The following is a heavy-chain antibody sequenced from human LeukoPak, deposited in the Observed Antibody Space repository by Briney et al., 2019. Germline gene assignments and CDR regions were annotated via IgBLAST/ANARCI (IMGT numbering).Heavy chain of an antibody. J-gene: IGHJ4*02. CDR2: ISGDGRNT. Sequence: PGGSLRLSCAASGFTFNNFGMAWVRQAPGKGPEWVSTISGDGRNTHYADSVKGRFAISRDNSKNTLYLQMNSLRAEDTAVYYCAKSSIAVAGIRLDYWGQGTLVTVSS. CDR1: GFTFNNFG. CDR3: AKSSIAVAGIRLDY. V-gene: IGHV3-23*01. D-gene: IGHD6-19*01.